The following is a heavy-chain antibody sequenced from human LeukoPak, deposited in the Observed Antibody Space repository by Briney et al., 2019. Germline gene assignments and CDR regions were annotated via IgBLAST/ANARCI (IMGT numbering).Heavy chain of an antibody. CDR2: IYSRDNT. Sequence: PGGSLRLSCAASGFTFSKYAMSWVRQAPGKGLEWISIIYSRDNTDYADSVKGRFIISRDNSKNTVYLQMNSLRADDTAVYYCARDRAYGDYAAWGQGTLVTVSS. J-gene: IGHJ5*02. CDR1: GFTFSKYA. D-gene: IGHD4-17*01. V-gene: IGHV3-23*03. CDR3: ARDRAYGDYAA.